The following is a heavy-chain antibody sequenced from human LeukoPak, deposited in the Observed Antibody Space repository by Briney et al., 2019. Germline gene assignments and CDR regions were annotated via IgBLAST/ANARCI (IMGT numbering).Heavy chain of an antibody. D-gene: IGHD4-11*01. CDR3: ARGRVSSSTWYSTYYYYFYMDV. CDR1: GGSFSGYY. Sequence: PSETLSLTCAVYGGSFSGYYWSWIRQPPGKGLEWIGEINHSGSTSYNPSLKSRVTISVDTSKNQFSLKLSSVTAADTAVYFCARGRVSSSTWYSTYYYYFYMDVWGKGTTVTVSS. J-gene: IGHJ6*03. CDR2: INHSGST. V-gene: IGHV4-34*01.